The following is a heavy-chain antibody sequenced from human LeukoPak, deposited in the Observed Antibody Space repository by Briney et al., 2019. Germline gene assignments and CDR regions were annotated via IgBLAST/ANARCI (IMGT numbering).Heavy chain of an antibody. CDR2: LNHSGST. V-gene: IGHV4-34*01. Sequence: SDTLSLTYAVYGVSFSGYYWSYIPHPPEKALEYIVELNHSGSTNYNPSLKSRVTISVDTSKNQFSLRLSSVTGVDTAVYYCARRYNWNYWFDPWGQGNLVTVSS. J-gene: IGHJ5*02. D-gene: IGHD1-7*01. CDR3: ARRYNWNYWFDP. CDR1: GVSFSGYY.